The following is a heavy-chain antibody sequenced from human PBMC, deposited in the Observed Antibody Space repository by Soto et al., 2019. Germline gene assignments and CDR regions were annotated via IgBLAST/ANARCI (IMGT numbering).Heavy chain of an antibody. Sequence: GGSLRLSCTVSGFTVSTNYMSWVRQAPEKGLEWVSVIFSGGSTYYADSVWGRFTISRDSSQNTLYLQMNSLRAEDTAVYYCVRVQWLRPPEVSNFFDYWGQGVLVTVS. J-gene: IGHJ4*02. CDR2: IFSGGST. CDR1: GFTVSTNY. V-gene: IGHV3-53*01. D-gene: IGHD5-12*01. CDR3: VRVQWLRPPEVSNFFDY.